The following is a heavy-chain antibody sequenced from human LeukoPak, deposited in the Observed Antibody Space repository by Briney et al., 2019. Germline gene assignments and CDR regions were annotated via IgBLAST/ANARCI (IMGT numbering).Heavy chain of an antibody. CDR3: ARRQGTTLSFDY. J-gene: IGHJ4*02. D-gene: IGHD1-1*01. V-gene: IGHV1-18*01. CDR2: INAYNGNT. Sequence: ASVKVSCKASGYTFTSYGFSWVRQAPGQGLEWMGWINAYNGNTNYAQKVQGRVTMTTDTSTSTAYMELRSLRFDDTAVYYCARRQGTTLSFDYWGQGTLVTVSS. CDR1: GYTFTSYG.